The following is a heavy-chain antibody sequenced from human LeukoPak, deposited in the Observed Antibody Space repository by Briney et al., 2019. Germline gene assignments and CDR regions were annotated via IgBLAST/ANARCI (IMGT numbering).Heavy chain of an antibody. D-gene: IGHD3-22*01. Sequence: SETLSLTCTVSGGSISSYYWSWIRQPPGKGLEWIGYIYYSGSTNYNPSLKSRVTISVDTSKSQFSLKLSSVTAADTAVYYCARANYYDSSGYSGDAFDIWGQGTMVTVSS. CDR3: ARANYYDSSGYSGDAFDI. J-gene: IGHJ3*02. CDR1: GGSISSYY. V-gene: IGHV4-59*01. CDR2: IYYSGST.